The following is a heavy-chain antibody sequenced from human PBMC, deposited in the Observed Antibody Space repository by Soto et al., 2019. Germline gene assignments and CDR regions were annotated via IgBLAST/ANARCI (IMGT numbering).Heavy chain of an antibody. J-gene: IGHJ4*02. Sequence: QVQLVESGGGVVQPGRSLRLSCVASGFTFSSYGMHWVRQAPGKGLEWVAVIWYDGSNKYYADSVKGRFTISRDNSKTTLYLQMNSLRAEDTAVYYCAREGAPDYDSSGYYGQDYWGQGTLVTVSS. V-gene: IGHV3-33*01. CDR3: AREGAPDYDSSGYYGQDY. CDR1: GFTFSSYG. CDR2: IWYDGSNK. D-gene: IGHD3-22*01.